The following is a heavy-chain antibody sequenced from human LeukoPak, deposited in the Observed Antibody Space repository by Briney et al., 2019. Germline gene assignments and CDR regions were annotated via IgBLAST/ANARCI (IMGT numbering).Heavy chain of an antibody. Sequence: GGSLRLSCAASGFTFTSYAMTWVRQAPGKGLEWVSAISGSGGSTYYADSVKGRFTISRDNSKNTLYLQMNSLRAEDTAVYYCSKSRSYYDSCNFDYWGRGTLVTVSS. V-gene: IGHV3-23*01. J-gene: IGHJ4*02. CDR1: GFTFTSYA. CDR3: SKSRSYYDSCNFDY. CDR2: ISGSGGST. D-gene: IGHD3-22*01.